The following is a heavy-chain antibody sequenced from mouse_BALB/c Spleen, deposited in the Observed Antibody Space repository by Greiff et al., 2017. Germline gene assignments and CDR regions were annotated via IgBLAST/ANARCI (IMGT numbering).Heavy chain of an antibody. CDR2: ISSGSSTI. CDR3: ARAGTTVVEEKAMDY. J-gene: IGHJ4*01. V-gene: IGHV5-17*02. Sequence: DVMLVESGGGLVQPGGSRKLSCAASGFTFSSFGMHWVRQAPEKGLEWVAYISSGSSTIYYADTVKGRFTISRDNPKNTLFLQMTSLRSEDTAMYYCARAGTTVVEEKAMDYWGQGTSVTGS. CDR1: GFTFSSFG. D-gene: IGHD1-1*01.